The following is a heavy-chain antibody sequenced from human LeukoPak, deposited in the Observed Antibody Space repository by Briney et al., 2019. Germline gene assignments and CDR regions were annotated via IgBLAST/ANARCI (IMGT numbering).Heavy chain of an antibody. CDR2: IYVDGRTT. V-gene: IGHV3-74*01. CDR3: IRDFRSADL. CDR1: GFTFSSTA. Sequence: PGGSLRLSCAASGFTFSSTAMSWVRQVPGKGLVWVSRIYVDGRTTNYADSVKGRFTISRDNAKNTVYLEMNSLSVEDTATYYCIRDFRSADLWGQGTLVTVTS. J-gene: IGHJ5*02.